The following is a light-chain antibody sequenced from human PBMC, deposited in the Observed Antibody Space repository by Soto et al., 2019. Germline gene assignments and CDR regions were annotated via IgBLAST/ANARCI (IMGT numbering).Light chain of an antibody. J-gene: IGKJ2*01. CDR1: QTISSW. CDR2: AAS. Sequence: DIQMTQTPSSLSASVGDRVTITCRASQTISSWLAWYQQKPGKAPKLLIFAASNLQSGVPSRFSGSGSGTDFALTISSLQPEDFATYYCQQSYSTPGYTFGQGTKVDIK. V-gene: IGKV1-39*01. CDR3: QQSYSTPGYT.